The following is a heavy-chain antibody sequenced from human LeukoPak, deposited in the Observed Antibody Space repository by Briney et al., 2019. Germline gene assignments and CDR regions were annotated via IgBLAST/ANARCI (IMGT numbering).Heavy chain of an antibody. D-gene: IGHD6-13*01. V-gene: IGHV4-59*12. J-gene: IGHJ4*02. CDR1: GGSISSYY. Sequence: PSETLSLTCTVSGGSISSYYWSWIRQPPGKGLEWIGYIYYSGSTNYNPSLKSRVTISVDTSKNQFSLKLSSVTAADTAVYYCARGWRVAAAGTLYFDYWGQGTLVTVSS. CDR2: IYYSGST. CDR3: ARGWRVAAAGTLYFDY.